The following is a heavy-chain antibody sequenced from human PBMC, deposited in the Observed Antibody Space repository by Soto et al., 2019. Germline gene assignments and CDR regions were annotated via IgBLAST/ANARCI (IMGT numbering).Heavy chain of an antibody. CDR1: GGSISSYY. V-gene: IGHV4-59*08. Sequence: QVQLQESGPGLVKPSETLSLTCTVSGGSISSYYWSWIRQPPGKGLEWIGYIYYSGSTNYNPSLKRRVTISVDTSKNQFSLKLSSVTAADTAVYYCARHGLSGGFIRPDNFDYWGQGTLVTVSS. J-gene: IGHJ4*02. CDR2: IYYSGST. D-gene: IGHD3-16*02. CDR3: ARHGLSGGFIRPDNFDY.